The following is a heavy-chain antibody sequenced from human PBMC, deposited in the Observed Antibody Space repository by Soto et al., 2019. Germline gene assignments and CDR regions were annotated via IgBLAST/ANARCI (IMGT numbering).Heavy chain of an antibody. Sequence: QVQLVQSGAEVKKPGSSVKVSCKASGGTFSSYAISWVRQAPGQGLEWMGGIIPIFGTANYAQKFQGRVTITADESTSTAYMGLSSLSSEDTAVDYCARGMVSNTIFGVVSPYYYYGMDVWGQGTTVTVSS. CDR2: IIPIFGTA. D-gene: IGHD3-3*01. CDR3: ARGMVSNTIFGVVSPYYYYGMDV. J-gene: IGHJ6*02. CDR1: GGTFSSYA. V-gene: IGHV1-69*01.